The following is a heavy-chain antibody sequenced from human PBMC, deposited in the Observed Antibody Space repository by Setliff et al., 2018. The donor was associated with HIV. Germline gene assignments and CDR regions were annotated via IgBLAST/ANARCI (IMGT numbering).Heavy chain of an antibody. V-gene: IGHV3-21*04. CDR3: AKLQEGHVYSHYDS. CDR2: VSSSSSYI. Sequence: GGSLRLSCAASGFTFSHYRMIWVRQGPGKGLEWVSSVSSSSSYIHYAVSVRGRFTISRDNSQNALYLHMNSLRAEDTAVYYCAKLQEGHVYSHYDSWGQGTLVTVS. J-gene: IGHJ4*02. CDR1: GFTFSHYR. D-gene: IGHD2-21*01.